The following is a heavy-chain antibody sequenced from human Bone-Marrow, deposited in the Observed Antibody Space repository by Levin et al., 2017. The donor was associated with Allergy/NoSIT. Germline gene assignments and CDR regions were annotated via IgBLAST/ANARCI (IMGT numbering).Heavy chain of an antibody. Sequence: ASVKVSCKASGYTFTTYDIYWIRQTTGHGLEWVGWMNPINGNTGYGQKFQDRVAMTRNTTMSTAYPEGDRLTSADTDIYYCTISTGWYDAFDIWGQGTMVTVSS. CDR1: GYTFTTYD. CDR3: TISTGWYDAFDI. J-gene: IGHJ3*02. V-gene: IGHV1-8*01. CDR2: MNPINGNT. D-gene: IGHD6-19*01.